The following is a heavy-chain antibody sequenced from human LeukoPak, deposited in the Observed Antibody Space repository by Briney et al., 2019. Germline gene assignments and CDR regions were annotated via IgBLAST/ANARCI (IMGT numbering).Heavy chain of an antibody. CDR3: ATLSGDFDY. CDR1: GFTFSNE. CDR2: IKQDGSEK. V-gene: IGHV3-7*01. Sequence: GGSLRLSCAASGFTFSNEMNWVRKAPGKGLEWVANIKQDGSEKYYVDSVKGRFTISRDNAKNSLYLQMNSLRAEDTAVYYCATLSGDFDYWGQGTLVTVSS. D-gene: IGHD3-10*01. J-gene: IGHJ4*02.